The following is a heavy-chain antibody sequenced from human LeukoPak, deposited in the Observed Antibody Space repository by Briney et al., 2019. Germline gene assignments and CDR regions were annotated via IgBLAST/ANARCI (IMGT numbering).Heavy chain of an antibody. CDR1: GFTFSSYA. CDR2: ISYDGSNK. Sequence: GGSLRLSCAASGFTFSSYAMHWVRQAPGKGLEWVAVISYDGSNKYYADSVKGRFTISRDNSKNTLYLQMNSLRAEDTAVYYCAKDRGLRYFDWLLYWGQGTLVTVSS. V-gene: IGHV3-30-3*01. J-gene: IGHJ4*02. CDR3: AKDRGLRYFDWLLY. D-gene: IGHD3-9*01.